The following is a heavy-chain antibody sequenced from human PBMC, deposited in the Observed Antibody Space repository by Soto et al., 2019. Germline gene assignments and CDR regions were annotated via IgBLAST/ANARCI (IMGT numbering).Heavy chain of an antibody. D-gene: IGHD6-13*01. CDR2: ISYDGSNK. Sequence: QVQLVESGGGVVQPGRSLRLSCAASGFTFSSYAMHWVRQAPGKGLEWVAVISYDGSNKYYADSVKGRFTISRDNSKNTLYLQMNSLRAEDTAVYYCARYSCSWYGRSLITMIVGDPLFDYWGQGTLVTVSS. J-gene: IGHJ4*02. CDR1: GFTFSSYA. CDR3: ARYSCSWYGRSLITMIVGDPLFDY. V-gene: IGHV3-30-3*01.